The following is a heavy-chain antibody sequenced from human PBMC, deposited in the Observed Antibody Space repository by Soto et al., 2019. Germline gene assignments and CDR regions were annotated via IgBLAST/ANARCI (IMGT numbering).Heavy chain of an antibody. Sequence: PGGSLRLSCAASGFTFSTYAMIWVRQAPDKGLECVSGISNSGGSTYYADSVEGRFTISRDNSKNTLYLQMNSLRAEDTAVYYCAPARGGPSGTTYWGRGTLVTVSS. CDR3: APARGGPSGTTY. CDR2: ISNSGGST. CDR1: GFTFSTYA. D-gene: IGHD6-13*01. V-gene: IGHV3-23*01. J-gene: IGHJ4*02.